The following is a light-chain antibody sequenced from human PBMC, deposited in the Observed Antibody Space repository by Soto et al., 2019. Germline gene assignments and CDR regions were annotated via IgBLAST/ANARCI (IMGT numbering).Light chain of an antibody. J-gene: IGLJ7*01. CDR2: EVS. Sequence: QSALTQPASVSGSPGQWITISCTGTGSDVGSHNLVSWYQQHPGQAPKLMIYEVSKRPLGVSARFSASKSGNTASLTISGLQAEDEADYYCCSYGGSRAVFGGGTQLTVL. CDR3: CSYGGSRAV. CDR1: GSDVGSHNL. V-gene: IGLV2-23*02.